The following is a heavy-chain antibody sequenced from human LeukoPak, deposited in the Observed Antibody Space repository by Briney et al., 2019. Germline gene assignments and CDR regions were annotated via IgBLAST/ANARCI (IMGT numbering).Heavy chain of an antibody. CDR1: GGSISSGSYY. J-gene: IGHJ3*02. CDR3: ARGRFLEWHDAFDI. D-gene: IGHD3-3*01. V-gene: IGHV4-61*02. CDR2: IYTSGST. Sequence: PSQTLSLTCTVSGGSISSGSYYWSWIRQPAGKGLEWIGRIYTSGSTNYNPSLKSRVTISVDTSKNQFSLKLSSVTAADTAVYYCARGRFLEWHDAFDIWGQGTMVTVSS.